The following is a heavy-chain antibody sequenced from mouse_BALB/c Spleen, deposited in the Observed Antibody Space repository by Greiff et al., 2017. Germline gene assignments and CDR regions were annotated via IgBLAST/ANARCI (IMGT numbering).Heavy chain of an antibody. D-gene: IGHD4-1*01. Sequence: EVKVEESGGGLVQPGGSMKLSCVASGFTFSNYWMNWVRQSPEKGLEWVAEIRLKSNNYATHYAESVKGRFTISRDDSKSSVYLQMNNLRAEDTGIYYCTRNCYYWGQGTTLTVSS. CDR1: GFTFSNYW. CDR3: TRNCYY. J-gene: IGHJ2*01. V-gene: IGHV6-6*02. CDR2: IRLKSNNYAT.